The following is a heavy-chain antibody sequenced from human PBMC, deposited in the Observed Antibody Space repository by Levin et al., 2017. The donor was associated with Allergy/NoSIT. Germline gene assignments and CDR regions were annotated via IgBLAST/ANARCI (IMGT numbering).Heavy chain of an antibody. V-gene: IGHV4-59*11. CDR3: GRDRSIKNQDGDFWYYGMDV. Sequence: PSETLSLTCTVSGGSISGHHWSWIRQPPGKALEWIGNIHYSGTTKYNPSLKSRATISVDTSKNQFSLKLSSVTAADTAVYYCGRDRSIKNQDGDFWYYGMDVWGQGTTVSVSS. J-gene: IGHJ6*02. CDR2: IHYSGTT. CDR1: GGSISGHH. D-gene: IGHD2-21*01.